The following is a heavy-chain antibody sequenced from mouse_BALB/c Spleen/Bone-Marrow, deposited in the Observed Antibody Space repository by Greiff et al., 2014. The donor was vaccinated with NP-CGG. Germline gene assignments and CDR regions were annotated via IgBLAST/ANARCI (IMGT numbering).Heavy chain of an antibody. CDR2: IYPSDSYT. Sequence: QVQLKESGAELVRPGASVKVSCKASGYTFTSYWINWVKQRPGQGLEWIGSIYPSDSYTNYNQSFKDKATLTVDKSSSTAYMQLSSPTSEDSAVYYCTRQYGNYYAMDYWGQGTSVTVSS. CDR3: TRQYGNYYAMDY. V-gene: IGHV1S126*01. J-gene: IGHJ4*01. D-gene: IGHD2-10*02. CDR1: GYTFTSYW.